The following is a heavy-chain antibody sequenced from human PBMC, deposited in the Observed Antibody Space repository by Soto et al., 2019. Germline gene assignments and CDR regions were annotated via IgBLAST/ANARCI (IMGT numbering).Heavy chain of an antibody. CDR3: ARGPAATGYDAFDI. CDR2: IKQDGSEK. Sequence: GGSLRLSCAASGFTFSSYWMSWVRQAPGKGLEWVANIKQDGSEKYYVDSVKGRFTISRDNAKNSLYLQMNSLRAEDTSVYYCARGPAATGYDAFDIWGQGTMVTVSS. V-gene: IGHV3-7*03. D-gene: IGHD1-1*01. J-gene: IGHJ3*02. CDR1: GFTFSSYW.